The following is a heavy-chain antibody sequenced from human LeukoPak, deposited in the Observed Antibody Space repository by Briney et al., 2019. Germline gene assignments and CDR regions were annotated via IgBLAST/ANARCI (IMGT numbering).Heavy chain of an antibody. J-gene: IGHJ4*02. CDR1: GFTFGSYG. Sequence: PGRSLRLSCAASGFTFGSYGMHWVRQAPGKGLEWVAVISYDGSNKYYADSVKGRFTISRDNSKNTLYLQMNSLRAEDTAVYYCAKDGNLVYWGQGTLVTVSS. V-gene: IGHV3-30*18. CDR3: AKDGNLVY. D-gene: IGHD1-26*01. CDR2: ISYDGSNK.